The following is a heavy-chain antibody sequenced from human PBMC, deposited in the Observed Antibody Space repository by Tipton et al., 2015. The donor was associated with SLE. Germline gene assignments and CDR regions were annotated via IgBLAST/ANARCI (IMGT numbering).Heavy chain of an antibody. CDR3: LNYYGSGRDAFDI. Sequence: QSGAEVKKPGASVKVSCKASGYTFSSYGISWVRQAPGQGLEWMGWISAYNGNTNYAQKLQGRVTMTTDTSTSTAYMELRSLRSDVTVVYYGLNYYGSGRDAFDIWGQGTMVTVSS. CDR2: ISAYNGNT. D-gene: IGHD3-10*01. V-gene: IGHV1-18*01. CDR1: GYTFSSYG. J-gene: IGHJ3*02.